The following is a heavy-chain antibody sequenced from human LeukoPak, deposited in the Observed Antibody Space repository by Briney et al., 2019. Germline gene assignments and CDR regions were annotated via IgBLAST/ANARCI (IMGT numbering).Heavy chain of an antibody. D-gene: IGHD3-10*01. V-gene: IGHV3-66*01. CDR3: ARDSASSFDY. CDR1: GFTVSSNH. J-gene: IGHJ4*02. CDR2: IYSGGTT. Sequence: PGGSLRLSCAASGFTVSSNHMTWVRQAPGKGLEWVSVIYSGGTTYYADSVKGRFTISRDTSKNTLYLQMNSLRPEDTAVYYCARDSASSFDYWGQGTLVTVSS.